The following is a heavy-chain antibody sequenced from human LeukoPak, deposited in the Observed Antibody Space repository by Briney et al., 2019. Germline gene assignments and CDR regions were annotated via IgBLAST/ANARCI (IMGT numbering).Heavy chain of an antibody. CDR2: ISTSSSYI. J-gene: IGHJ3*02. CDR1: GFTFSRNS. Sequence: GGSLRLSCAASGFTFSRNSMNWVRQAPGKGLEWVSSISTSSSYIYYADSVKGRFTISRDNAKNSLYLQMNSLRAEDTAVYYCAREKIKMYYYDSSGMPVDAFDIWGQGTMVTVSS. D-gene: IGHD3-22*01. CDR3: AREKIKMYYYDSSGMPVDAFDI. V-gene: IGHV3-21*01.